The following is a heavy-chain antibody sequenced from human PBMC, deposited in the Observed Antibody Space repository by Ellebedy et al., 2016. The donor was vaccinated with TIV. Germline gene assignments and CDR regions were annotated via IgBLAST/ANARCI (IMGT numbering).Heavy chain of an antibody. CDR2: IYSSGST. J-gene: IGHJ4*02. V-gene: IGHV4-59*01. CDR3: AREEVDSSSGWDGVFDY. Sequence: SETLSLXXTVSGGSISSYYWSWIRQPPGKGLEWIGYIYSSGSTNYNPSLKSRVTMSVDTSKNQFSLNLRFVTAADTAVYYCAREEVDSSSGWDGVFDYWGQGTLVTVSS. D-gene: IGHD6-19*01. CDR1: GGSISSYY.